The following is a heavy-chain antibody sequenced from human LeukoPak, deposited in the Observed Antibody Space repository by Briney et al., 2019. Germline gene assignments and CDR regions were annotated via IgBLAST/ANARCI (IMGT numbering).Heavy chain of an antibody. V-gene: IGHV5-51*01. CDR3: ARGGPHYYDSSGYAY. CDR1: GYSFTSYW. CDR2: IYPGDSDT. J-gene: IGHJ4*02. Sequence: GESLQISCQGSGYSFTSYWIGWVRQVPGKGLEWVGIIYPGDSDTRYSPSFQGQVTISADKSISTAYLQWSSLKASDTAMYYCARGGPHYYDSSGYAYWGQGTLVTVSS. D-gene: IGHD3-22*01.